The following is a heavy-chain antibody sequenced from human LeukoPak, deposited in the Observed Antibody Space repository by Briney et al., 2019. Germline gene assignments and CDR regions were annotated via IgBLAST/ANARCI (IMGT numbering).Heavy chain of an antibody. Sequence: GEALMSSCKGSGYCFTSYWISWVRHMPGKGGVWRGRIDHSDSYTNYRPSCQGHDTISANTTISTAYLQWSSLKASDTAMYYGAKSKLAYPCWSDPWGQGTLVTVSS. V-gene: IGHV5-10-1*01. D-gene: IGHD2-21*01. CDR2: IDHSDSYT. CDR3: AKSKLAYPCWSDP. CDR1: GYCFTSYW. J-gene: IGHJ5*02.